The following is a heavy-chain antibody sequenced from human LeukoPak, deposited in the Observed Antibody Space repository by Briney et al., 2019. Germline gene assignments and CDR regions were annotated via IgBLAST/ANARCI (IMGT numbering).Heavy chain of an antibody. J-gene: IGHJ4*02. CDR3: ARDGGLHTNFDY. CDR1: GFTFRNYW. Sequence: GSLRLSCAASGFTFRNYWMGWVRQAPGKGLEWVANTKPDGTAEYYADSVRGRFTTSRDNANNFLYLQMNSLRGEDTAVYYCARDGGLHTNFDYWGQGTLVTVSS. V-gene: IGHV3-7*01. D-gene: IGHD2-15*01. CDR2: TKPDGTAE.